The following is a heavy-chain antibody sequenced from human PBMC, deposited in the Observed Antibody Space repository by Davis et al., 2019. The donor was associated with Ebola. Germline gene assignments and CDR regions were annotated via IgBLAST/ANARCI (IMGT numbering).Heavy chain of an antibody. CDR2: INPNSGGT. D-gene: IGHD2-15*01. CDR1: GYTFTDYY. V-gene: IGHV1-2*06. J-gene: IGHJ4*02. CDR3: AKKPGGVGVAATPAFDY. Sequence: AASVKVSCKASGYTFTDYYMHWVRQAPGQGLEWMGRINPNSGGTNYAQKFQGRVTMTRDTSISTAYMELSRLRSDDTAVYYGAKKPGGVGVAATPAFDYWGQGTLVTVSS.